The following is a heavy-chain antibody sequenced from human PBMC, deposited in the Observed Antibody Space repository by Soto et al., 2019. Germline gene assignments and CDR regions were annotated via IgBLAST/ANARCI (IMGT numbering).Heavy chain of an antibody. V-gene: IGHV3-23*01. CDR1: GFTFSSYA. D-gene: IGHD7-27*01. CDR2: ISGSGGST. CDR3: AKARSLTYYYYGMDV. J-gene: IGHJ6*02. Sequence: HPVGSLRLSCAASGFTFSSYAMSWVRQAPGKGLEWVSAISGSGGSTYYADSVKGRFTISRDNSKNTLYLQMNSLRAEDTAVYYCAKARSLTYYYYGMDVWGQGTTVTVSS.